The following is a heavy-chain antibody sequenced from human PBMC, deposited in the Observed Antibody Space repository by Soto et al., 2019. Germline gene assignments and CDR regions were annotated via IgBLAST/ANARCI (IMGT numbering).Heavy chain of an antibody. Sequence: QVQLVQSGAEVKKPGASVKVSCKASGYTFTGYYMHWVRQAPGQGLEWMGWINPISGGTNYAQKFQGWVTMTRDTSISTAYMELSRLRSDDTAVYYCARGGRQWLVEWGQGTLVTVSS. J-gene: IGHJ4*02. CDR1: GYTFTGYY. V-gene: IGHV1-2*04. CDR3: ARGGRQWLVE. CDR2: INPISGGT. D-gene: IGHD6-19*01.